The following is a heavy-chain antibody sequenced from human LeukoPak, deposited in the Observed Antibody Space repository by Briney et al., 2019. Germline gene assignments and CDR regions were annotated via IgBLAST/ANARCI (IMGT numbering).Heavy chain of an antibody. Sequence: PGGSLRLSCAASGFTFNSYTINWVRQAPGKGLEWVSSISQSGSFIYYADSVKGRFTISRDNAKKSLYLQMNSLRAEDTAVYYCARDPGESGFDIWLEGTMVSVSS. CDR2: ISQSGSFI. CDR3: ARDPGESGFDI. D-gene: IGHD3-16*01. J-gene: IGHJ3*02. V-gene: IGHV3-21*01. CDR1: GFTFNSYT.